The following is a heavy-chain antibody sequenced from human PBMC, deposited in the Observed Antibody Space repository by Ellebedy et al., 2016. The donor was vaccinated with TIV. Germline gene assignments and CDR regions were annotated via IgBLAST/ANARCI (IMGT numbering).Heavy chain of an antibody. CDR1: GYRFTNYW. CDR3: ARHRGDSTTWYGEPDY. J-gene: IGHJ4*02. CDR2: IYPVDSDT. Sequence: GESLKISXKGSGYRFTNYWIGWVRQMPGKGLEWMGIIYPVDSDTRYSPSFQGQVTISVDKSISTAYLQWSSLKASDTAMYYCARHRGDSTTWYGEPDYWGQGTLVTVSS. V-gene: IGHV5-51*01. D-gene: IGHD3-10*01.